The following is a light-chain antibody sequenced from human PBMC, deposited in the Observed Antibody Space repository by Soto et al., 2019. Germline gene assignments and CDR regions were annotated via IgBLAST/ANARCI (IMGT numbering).Light chain of an antibody. CDR2: EVT. J-gene: IGLJ2*01. CDR1: SSDVGGYIY. CDR3: SSFTSSTTLGV. V-gene: IGLV2-14*01. Sequence: QSVLTQPASVSGSPGQSITISCTGTSSDVGGYIYVSWYQQRPGKAPKLIIYEVTNRPSGVSNRFSGSKSGNTASLTISGLQAEDEADYYCSSFTSSTTLGVFGGGTKLTVL.